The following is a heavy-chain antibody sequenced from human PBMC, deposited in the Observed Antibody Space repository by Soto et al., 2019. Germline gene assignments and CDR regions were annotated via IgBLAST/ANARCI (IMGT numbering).Heavy chain of an antibody. D-gene: IGHD3-22*01. J-gene: IGHJ6*02. Sequence: GGSLRLSCAASGFTFSSYWMSWVRQAPGKGLEWVANIKQDGSEKYYVDSVKGRFTISRDNAKNSRYLQMNSLRAEDTAVYYCAREARYYYDSSGYYYYYYYGMDVWGQGTTVTVSS. CDR2: IKQDGSEK. CDR1: GFTFSSYW. CDR3: AREARYYYDSSGYYYYYYYGMDV. V-gene: IGHV3-7*01.